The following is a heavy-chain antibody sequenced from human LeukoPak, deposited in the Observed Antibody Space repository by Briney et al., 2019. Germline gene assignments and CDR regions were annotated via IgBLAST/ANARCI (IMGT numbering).Heavy chain of an antibody. CDR1: GYTFTSYA. J-gene: IGHJ4*02. V-gene: IGHV1-3*03. Sequence: ALVKVSCKASGYTFTSYAMHWVRQAPGQRLEWMGWINAGNGNTKYSQEFQGRVTITRDTSASTAYMELSSLRSEGMAVYYCARATYYYDSSGPFADYWGQGTLVTVSS. CDR3: ARATYYYDSSGPFADY. D-gene: IGHD3-22*01. CDR2: INAGNGNT.